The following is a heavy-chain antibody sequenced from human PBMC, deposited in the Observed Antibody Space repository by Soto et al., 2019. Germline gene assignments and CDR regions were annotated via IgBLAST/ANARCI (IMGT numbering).Heavy chain of an antibody. J-gene: IGHJ4*02. CDR2: ISGSGGGT. V-gene: IGHV3-23*01. D-gene: IGHD4-17*01. Sequence: EVRLLESGGGIVQPGGSLRLSCAASGFTFGNYAMTWVRQAPGKGLECVSRISGSGGGTYYADSVKGRFTISRDNSENTLYLHLNSLRVEDTAIYYCARGATAVTTVGDYWGQGTLVTVSS. CDR1: GFTFGNYA. CDR3: ARGATAVTTVGDY.